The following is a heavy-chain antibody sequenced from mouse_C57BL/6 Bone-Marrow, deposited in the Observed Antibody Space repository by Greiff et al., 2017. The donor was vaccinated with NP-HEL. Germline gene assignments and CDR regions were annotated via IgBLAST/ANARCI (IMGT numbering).Heavy chain of an antibody. CDR1: GYTFTSYW. J-gene: IGHJ2*01. CDR3: ARKERYYEYFDY. V-gene: IGHV1-59*01. CDR2: IDPSDSYT. Sequence: QVQLQQPGAELVRPGTSVKLSCKASGYTFTSYWMHWVKQRPGQGLEWIGVIDPSDSYTNYNQKFKGKATLTVDTSSSTAYMQLSSLTSEDSAVYYCARKERYYEYFDYWGQGTTLTVSS. D-gene: IGHD1-1*01.